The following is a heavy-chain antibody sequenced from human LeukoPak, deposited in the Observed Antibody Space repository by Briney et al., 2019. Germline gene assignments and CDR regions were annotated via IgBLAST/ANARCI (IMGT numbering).Heavy chain of an antibody. CDR2: INPNSGGT. Sequence: ASVKVSCKASGDTFTGYYMHWVRQAPGQGLEWMGWINPNSGGTNYAQKFQGRVTMTRDTSISTAYMELSRLRSDDTAVYYCARVTAAAPPSYYYYGMDVWGQGTTVTVSS. CDR3: ARVTAAAPPSYYYYGMDV. J-gene: IGHJ6*02. V-gene: IGHV1-2*02. CDR1: GDTFTGYY. D-gene: IGHD6-13*01.